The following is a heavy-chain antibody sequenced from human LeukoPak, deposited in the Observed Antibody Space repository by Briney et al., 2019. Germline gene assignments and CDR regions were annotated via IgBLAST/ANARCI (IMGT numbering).Heavy chain of an antibody. CDR1: GGSISSGGYY. V-gene: IGHV4-31*03. J-gene: IGHJ6*02. CDR3: ARDPGDYDILTGYYHYGMDV. D-gene: IGHD3-9*01. Sequence: PSETLSLTCTVSGGSISSGGYYWSWIRQHPGKGLEWIGYIYYSGSTYYNPSLKSRVTISVDTSKNQFSLKLSSVTAADTAVYYCARDPGDYDILTGYYHYGMDVWGQGTTVTVSS. CDR2: IYYSGST.